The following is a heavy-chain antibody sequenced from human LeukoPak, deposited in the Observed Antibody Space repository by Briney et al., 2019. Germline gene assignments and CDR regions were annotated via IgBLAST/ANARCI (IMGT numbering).Heavy chain of an antibody. CDR1: GFTFSRYG. CDR3: AKDPGYDFWSAYYTDY. J-gene: IGHJ4*02. Sequence: PGGSLRLSCAASGFTFSRYGMHWVRQAPGKGLEWVSFIRYDGGNKYYVGSVKGRFTISRDNSKNTLYLQMNSLRAEDTALYYCAKDPGYDFWSAYYTDYWGQGTLVTVSS. CDR2: IRYDGGNK. D-gene: IGHD3-3*01. V-gene: IGHV3-30*02.